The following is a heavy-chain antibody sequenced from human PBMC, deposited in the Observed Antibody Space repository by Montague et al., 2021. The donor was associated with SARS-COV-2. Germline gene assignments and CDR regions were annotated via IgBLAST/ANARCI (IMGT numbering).Heavy chain of an antibody. CDR1: GFSLSTSGMR. CDR2: IDWDGDK. CDR3: ARGPSDTYYYNGMDV. V-gene: IGHV2-70*04. J-gene: IGHJ6*02. Sequence: PALVKPTQTLTLTCTFSGFSLSTSGMRMTWIRQPPGKALEWLARIDWDGDKYYNTSLKSRLTISKDTSKNLVVLTMTNMDPVDTATYYCARGPSDTYYYNGMDVWGRGSTVTVSS.